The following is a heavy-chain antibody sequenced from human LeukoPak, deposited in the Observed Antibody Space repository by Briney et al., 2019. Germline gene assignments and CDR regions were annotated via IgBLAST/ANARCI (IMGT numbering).Heavy chain of an antibody. D-gene: IGHD3-3*01. J-gene: IGHJ6*03. CDR3: ARIDFWRGDMDV. CDR2: IKPKSVDT. Sequence: ASVKVSCKASGGTFSSCAISWVRQAPGQGLEWMGWIKPKSVDTKIAQKFQDRVTMTRDTSTNTVYMEVRSLRSDDTAVYFCARIDFWRGDMDVWGKGTTVTVSS. CDR1: GGTFSSCA. V-gene: IGHV1-2*02.